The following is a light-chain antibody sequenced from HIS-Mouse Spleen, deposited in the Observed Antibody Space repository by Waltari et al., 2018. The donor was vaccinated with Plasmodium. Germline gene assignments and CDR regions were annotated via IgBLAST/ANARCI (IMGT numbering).Light chain of an antibody. Sequence: QSALTQPASVSGSPGQSITISCTGTSSDVGGYNYVSWYQQHPGKAPKLMIYDVSHRPSGVSNRFSGSKSGNTASLTISGLQAKDEADYYCSSYTSSSTLNYVFGTGTKVTVL. CDR1: SSDVGGYNY. CDR3: SSYTSSSTLNYV. V-gene: IGLV2-14*03. CDR2: DVS. J-gene: IGLJ1*01.